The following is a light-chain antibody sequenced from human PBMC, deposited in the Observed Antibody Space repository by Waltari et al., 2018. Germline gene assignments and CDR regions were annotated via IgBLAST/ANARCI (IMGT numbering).Light chain of an antibody. CDR3: QQYYDIPRT. Sequence: DIVMTQSPDSLAVSLGERATINCKSSRSVLYSSNNKNYLAWYQQKPGQPHKLLIYWASTREAGVPDRFSGTGSGTDFTLTISSLQAEDVAIYYCQQYYDIPRTFGQGTKVEIK. J-gene: IGKJ1*01. CDR1: RSVLYSSNNKNY. V-gene: IGKV4-1*01. CDR2: WAS.